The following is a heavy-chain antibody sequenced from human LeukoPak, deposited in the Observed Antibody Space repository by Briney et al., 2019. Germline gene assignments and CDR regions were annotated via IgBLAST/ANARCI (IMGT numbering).Heavy chain of an antibody. CDR3: ARTQQQLVGYHY. J-gene: IGHJ4*02. V-gene: IGHV1-69*05. CDR2: IIPIFGTA. Sequence: SVKVSCKASGGTFSSYAISWVRQAPGQGLEWMGGIIPIFGTANYAQKFQGRVTMTRNTSISTAYMELSSLRSEDTAVYYCARTQQQLVGYHYWGQGTLVTVSS. CDR1: GGTFSSYA. D-gene: IGHD6-13*01.